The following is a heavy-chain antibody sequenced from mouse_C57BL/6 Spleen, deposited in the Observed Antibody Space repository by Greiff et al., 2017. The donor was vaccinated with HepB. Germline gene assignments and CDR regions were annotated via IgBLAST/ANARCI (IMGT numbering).Heavy chain of an antibody. CDR2: ISYDGSN. J-gene: IGHJ4*01. CDR1: GYSITSGYY. D-gene: IGHD1-1*01. CDR3: ARDGDYYGSTYAMDY. V-gene: IGHV3-6*01. Sequence: ESGPGLVKPSQSLSLTCSVTGYSITSGYYWNWIRQFPGNILEWMGYISYDGSNNYNPSLKNRISITRDTSKNQFFLKLNSVTTEDTATYYCARDGDYYGSTYAMDYWGQGTSVTVSS.